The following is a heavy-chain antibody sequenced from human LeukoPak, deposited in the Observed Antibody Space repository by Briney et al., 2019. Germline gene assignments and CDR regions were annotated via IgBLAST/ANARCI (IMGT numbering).Heavy chain of an antibody. Sequence: PGGSLRLSCAASGFTLSGYWMSWVRQAPGKGLEWVANIKEDGSEIYYVDSVKGRFTISRDNAKNSLYLHMNSLTAEDTAMYYCARDWVAGVPFDAFDIWGQGTMVSVSS. CDR3: ARDWVAGVPFDAFDI. J-gene: IGHJ3*02. CDR1: GFTLSGYW. CDR2: IKEDGSEI. V-gene: IGHV3-7*01. D-gene: IGHD3-10*01.